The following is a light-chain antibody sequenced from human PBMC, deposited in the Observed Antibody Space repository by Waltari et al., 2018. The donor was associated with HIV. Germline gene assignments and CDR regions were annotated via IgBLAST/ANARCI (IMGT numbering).Light chain of an antibody. V-gene: IGLV3-25*03. CDR1: ALADQY. CDR2: KDS. Sequence: SYELTQPPSVSVSPGPTARITCSADALADQYAYWFQKRPGQAPVLVIYKDSERPSGIPERFSASSSGTTVTLTISGVQAEDEADYYCQSADSSASVIFGGGTKLTVL. CDR3: QSADSSASVI. J-gene: IGLJ2*01.